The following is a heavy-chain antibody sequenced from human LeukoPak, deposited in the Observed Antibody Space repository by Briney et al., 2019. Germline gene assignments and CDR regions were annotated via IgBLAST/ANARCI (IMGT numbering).Heavy chain of an antibody. CDR2: ISAYNGNT. CDR1: GYTFTSYG. Sequence: ASVKVSCRASGYTFTSYGISWVRQAPGQGLEWMGWISAYNGNTNYAQKLQGRVTMTTDTSTSTAYMELRSLRSDDTAVYYCARDPQILWFGGANWFDPWGQGTLVTVSS. J-gene: IGHJ5*02. CDR3: ARDPQILWFGGANWFDP. V-gene: IGHV1-18*01. D-gene: IGHD3-10*01.